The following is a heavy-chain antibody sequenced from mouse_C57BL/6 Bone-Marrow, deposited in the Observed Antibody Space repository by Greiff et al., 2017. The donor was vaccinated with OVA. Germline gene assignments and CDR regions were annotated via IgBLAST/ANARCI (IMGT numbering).Heavy chain of an antibody. CDR3: ARDAGDYLAWFAY. CDR1: GFTFSDFY. Sequence: EVNVVESGGGLVQSGRSLRLSCATSGFTFSDFYMEWVRQAPGKGLEWIAASRNKANDYTTEYSASVKGRFIVSRDTSQSILYLQMNALRAEDTAIYYCARDAGDYLAWFAYWGQGTLVTVSA. V-gene: IGHV7-1*01. J-gene: IGHJ3*01. D-gene: IGHD2-13*01. CDR2: SRNKANDYTT.